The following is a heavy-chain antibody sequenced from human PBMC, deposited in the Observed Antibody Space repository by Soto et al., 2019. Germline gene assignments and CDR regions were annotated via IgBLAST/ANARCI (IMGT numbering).Heavy chain of an antibody. Sequence: PSETLSLTCAVYGGSFSGYYWSWIRQPPGKGLEWIGEINHSGSTNYNPSLKRRVTISVDTAKNQFSLKLSSVTAADTAVYYCARGYSGYDTPFTLDYWGQGTLVTVSS. V-gene: IGHV4-34*01. CDR1: GGSFSGYY. CDR3: ARGYSGYDTPFTLDY. D-gene: IGHD5-12*01. J-gene: IGHJ4*02. CDR2: INHSGST.